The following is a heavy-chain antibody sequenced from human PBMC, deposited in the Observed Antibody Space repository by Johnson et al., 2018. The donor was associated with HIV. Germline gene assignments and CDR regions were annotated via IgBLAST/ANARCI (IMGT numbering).Heavy chain of an antibody. CDR3: ARRCSSSSCYYGAFDI. J-gene: IGHJ3*02. CDR1: GFTFSSYA. Sequence: QVQLVESGGGVVQPGGSLRLSCAASGFTFSSYAMHWVRQAPGKGLEWVAVIWYDGSNKYYADSVKGRFIISRDNSKNTVYLQMNSLRAEDTAVYYCARRCSSSSCYYGAFDIWGQGTVVTVSS. V-gene: IGHV3-33*08. CDR2: IWYDGSNK. D-gene: IGHD2-2*01.